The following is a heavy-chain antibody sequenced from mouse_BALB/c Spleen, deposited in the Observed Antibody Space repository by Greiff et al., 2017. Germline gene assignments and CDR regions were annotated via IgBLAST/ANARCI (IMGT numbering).Heavy chain of an antibody. Sequence: QVQLKESGPGILQPSQTLSLTCSFSGFSLSTSGMGVSWIRQPSGLGLEWLAHIYWDDDKRYNPSLKSRLTISKDTSSNQVFLKITSVDTADTATYYCARRARGDRYDVKTFDYWGQGTTLTVSS. D-gene: IGHD2-14*01. CDR2: IYWDDDK. CDR3: ARRARGDRYDVKTFDY. J-gene: IGHJ2*01. V-gene: IGHV8-12*01. CDR1: GFSLSTSGMG.